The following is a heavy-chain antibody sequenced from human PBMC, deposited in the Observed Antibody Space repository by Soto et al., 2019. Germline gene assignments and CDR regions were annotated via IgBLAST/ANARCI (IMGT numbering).Heavy chain of an antibody. CDR2: ISGSGGST. Sequence: SGGSLLLSCAASGFTFSSYAMSWVRPAPGKGLEWVSAISGSGGSTYYADSVKGRFTISRDNSKNTLYLQMNSLRAEDTAVYYCAKFPSVVTPAPFDYWGQGTLVTVS. D-gene: IGHD2-15*01. CDR3: AKFPSVVTPAPFDY. V-gene: IGHV3-23*01. J-gene: IGHJ4*02. CDR1: GFTFSSYA.